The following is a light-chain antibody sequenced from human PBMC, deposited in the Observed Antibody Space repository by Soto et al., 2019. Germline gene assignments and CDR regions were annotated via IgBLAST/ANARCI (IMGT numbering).Light chain of an antibody. Sequence: QSVLTQPPSVSGAPGQRVTISCTGSSSNIGAGFDVHWYQEHPGKAPKLMIYEVSKRPSGVPERFSGSKSGNTASLTVSGLQAEDEADYHCSSYAGSNTVVFGGGTKLTVL. J-gene: IGLJ2*01. CDR3: SSYAGSNTVV. CDR2: EVS. V-gene: IGLV1-40*01. CDR1: SSNIGAGFD.